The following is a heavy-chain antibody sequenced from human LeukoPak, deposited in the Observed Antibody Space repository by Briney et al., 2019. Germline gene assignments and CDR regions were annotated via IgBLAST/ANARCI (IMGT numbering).Heavy chain of an antibody. CDR1: GGTFSSYA. CDR2: IIPIFGTA. D-gene: IGHD3-22*01. V-gene: IGHV1-69*13. J-gene: IGHJ3*02. Sequence: SVKVSCKASGGTFSSYAVSWVRQAPGQGLVWMGGIIPIFGTANYAQKFQGRVTITADESTSTAYMELSSLRSEDTAVYYCARAPGPYYDSSGSHSFDIWGQGTMVTVSS. CDR3: ARAPGPYYDSSGSHSFDI.